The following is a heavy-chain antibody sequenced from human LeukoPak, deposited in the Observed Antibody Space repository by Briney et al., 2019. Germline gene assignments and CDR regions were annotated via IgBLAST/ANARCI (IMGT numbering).Heavy chain of an antibody. CDR3: ARDQEKETGTGAFDI. CDR2: IWYDGSNK. Sequence: GGSLRLSCAASGFTFSSYGMHWVRQAPGKGLEGVAVIWYDGSNKYYADSVKGRFTISRDNSKNTLYLQMNSLRAEDTAVYYCARDQEKETGTGAFDIWGQGTMVTVSS. V-gene: IGHV3-33*01. J-gene: IGHJ3*02. D-gene: IGHD3-9*01. CDR1: GFTFSSYG.